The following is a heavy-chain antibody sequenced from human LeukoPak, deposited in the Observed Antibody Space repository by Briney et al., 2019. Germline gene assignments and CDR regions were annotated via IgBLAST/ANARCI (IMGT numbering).Heavy chain of an antibody. V-gene: IGHV3-66*01. Sequence: GGSLRLSCAASGFTVSSNYMSWVRQAPGKGLEWVSVIYSGGSTYYADSVKGRFTISRDNSKNTLYLQMNSLRAEDTAVYYCARDRYYGSGRFYTYYFDYWGQGTLVTVSS. CDR2: IYSGGST. CDR1: GFTVSSNY. D-gene: IGHD3-10*01. CDR3: ARDRYYGSGRFYTYYFDY. J-gene: IGHJ4*02.